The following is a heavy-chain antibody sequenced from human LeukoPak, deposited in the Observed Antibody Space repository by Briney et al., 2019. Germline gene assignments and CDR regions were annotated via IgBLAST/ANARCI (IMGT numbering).Heavy chain of an antibody. J-gene: IGHJ1*01. CDR1: GFTFSSYG. Sequence: GGSLRLSCAASGFTFSSYGMHWVRQAPGKGVEGVAFIRYDGSNKYYADSVKGRLTIYRENSKNTLYMQMNSLRAEDTAVYYCAKDLTAAGRSYFQHWGQGTLVTVSS. CDR2: IRYDGSNK. V-gene: IGHV3-30*02. CDR3: AKDLTAAGRSYFQH. D-gene: IGHD6-13*01.